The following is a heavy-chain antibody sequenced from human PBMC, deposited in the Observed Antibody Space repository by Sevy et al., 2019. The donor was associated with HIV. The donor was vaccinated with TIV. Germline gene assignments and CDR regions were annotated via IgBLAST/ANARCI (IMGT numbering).Heavy chain of an antibody. J-gene: IGHJ6*02. V-gene: IGHV3-53*01. CDR2: FYSGGRT. D-gene: IGHD4-17*01. Sequence: GGSLRLSCAASGFSVSTNYMTWVRQAPGKGLEWVSVFYSGGRTEYADSVKGRFTIFRDISKNALFLELSSLTAEDTAVYYCATCSSGDSYYYGMDVWGQGTTVTVSS. CDR1: GFSVSTNY. CDR3: ATCSSGDSYYYGMDV.